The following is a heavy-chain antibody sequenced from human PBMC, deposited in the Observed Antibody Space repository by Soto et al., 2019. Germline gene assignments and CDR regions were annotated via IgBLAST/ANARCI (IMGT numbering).Heavy chain of an antibody. Sequence: GGSLRLSCAVSGFTFRWFGMNWVRQAPGKGLEWVARISNDGSNEYYVDSVKGRFTISRDNSKNTLYLQMDSLRAEDTAVYYCAKGEVRGIIPSYFDYWGLGTLVTVSS. CDR1: GFTFRWFG. CDR3: AKGEVRGIIPSYFDY. D-gene: IGHD3-10*01. J-gene: IGHJ4*02. V-gene: IGHV3-30*18. CDR2: ISNDGSNE.